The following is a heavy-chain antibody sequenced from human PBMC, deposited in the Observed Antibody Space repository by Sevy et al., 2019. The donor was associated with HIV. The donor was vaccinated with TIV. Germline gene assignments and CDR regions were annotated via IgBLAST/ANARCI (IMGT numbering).Heavy chain of an antibody. V-gene: IGHV3-23*01. J-gene: IGHJ4*02. D-gene: IGHD3-10*01. Sequence: GGSLRLSCAASGFTFSSYAMSWVRQAPGKGLEWVSAISGSGGCTYYADSVKGRVTISRDNSKNTRYLQMNSLRAEDTAVYYCAKDDAPSLYYGSGSYSDYWGQGTLVTVSS. CDR2: ISGSGGCT. CDR3: AKDDAPSLYYGSGSYSDY. CDR1: GFTFSSYA.